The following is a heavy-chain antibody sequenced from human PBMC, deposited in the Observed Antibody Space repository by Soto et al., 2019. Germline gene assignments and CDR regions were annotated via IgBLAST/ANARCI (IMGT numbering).Heavy chain of an antibody. CDR3: AREKWLVRRNDPFDI. Sequence: QVQLVQSGAEVKKPGASVKVSCKASGYTFINYYMHWVRQAPGQGLKWMGIINANGGSTTYAQKVKGRVTLTRGRSTNTVNMELSSLRSEDTAVYYCAREKWLVRRNDPFDIWGQGTMVNVS. CDR1: GYTFINYY. V-gene: IGHV1-46*01. CDR2: INANGGST. D-gene: IGHD6-19*01. J-gene: IGHJ3*02.